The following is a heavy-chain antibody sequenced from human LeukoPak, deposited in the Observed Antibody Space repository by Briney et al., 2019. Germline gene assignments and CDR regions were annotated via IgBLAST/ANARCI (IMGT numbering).Heavy chain of an antibody. CDR3: AGGIRWPGLDY. V-gene: IGHV3-66*01. J-gene: IGHJ4*02. CDR1: GLIVSSNY. CDR2: IYTGGNT. Sequence: GGSLRLSCAASGLIVSSNYMSWVRQAPGEGLEWVSVIYTGGNTYYADSVKGRFTISRDNSKNTLYLQMNSLRAEDTAVYYCAGGIRWPGLDYWGQGTLVTVSS. D-gene: IGHD3-16*01.